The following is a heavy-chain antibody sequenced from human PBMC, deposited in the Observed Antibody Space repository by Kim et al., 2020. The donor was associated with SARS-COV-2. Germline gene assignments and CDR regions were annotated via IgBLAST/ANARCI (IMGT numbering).Heavy chain of an antibody. CDR1: GFTFDDYA. CDR3: AKACITGTLYYYYGMDV. J-gene: IGHJ6*02. Sequence: GGSLRLSCAASGFTFDDYARHWVRQAPGKGLEWVSGISWNSGSIGYADSVKGRFTISRDNAKNSLYLQMNSLRAEDTALYYCAKACITGTLYYYYGMDVWGQETTVTVSS. CDR2: ISWNSGSI. V-gene: IGHV3-9*01. D-gene: IGHD1-20*01.